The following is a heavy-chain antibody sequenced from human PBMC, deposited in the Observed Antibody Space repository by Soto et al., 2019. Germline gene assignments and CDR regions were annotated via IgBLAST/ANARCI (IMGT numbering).Heavy chain of an antibody. D-gene: IGHD2-8*01. CDR3: VHTYADHAGYYFDF. V-gene: IGHV2-5*02. CDR2: VYWDDDK. CDR1: GFSLIDSVVA. J-gene: IGHJ4*02. Sequence: QITLKESGPTLVKPTQTLTLTCSTSGFSLIDSVVAVGWIRQPPGKALDWLALVYWDDDKRYSPSLRTRLTITRDTSKNQVVLKKTNIDPVDTATYYCVHTYADHAGYYFDFWGQGTLVTVSS.